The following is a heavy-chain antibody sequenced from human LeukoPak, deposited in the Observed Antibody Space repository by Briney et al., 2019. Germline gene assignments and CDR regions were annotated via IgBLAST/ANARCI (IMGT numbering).Heavy chain of an antibody. CDR3: ARPAAANWYDAFDI. CDR1: GGSISTYY. CDR2: IYNSGST. J-gene: IGHJ3*02. V-gene: IGHV4-59*08. D-gene: IGHD7-27*01. Sequence: SETLSLTCTVSGGSISTYYWSWIRQPPGKGLECIGYIYNSGSTNYNPSLKSRVTISVDTSKNQFSLKLSSVTAADTAVYYYARPAAANWYDAFDIWGQGTMVTVSS.